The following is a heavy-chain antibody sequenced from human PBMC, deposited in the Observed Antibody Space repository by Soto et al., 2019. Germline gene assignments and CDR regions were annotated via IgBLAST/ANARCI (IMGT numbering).Heavy chain of an antibody. V-gene: IGHV1-58*01. CDR1: GFTFTSSA. Sequence: QMPLVQSGPEVKKPGTSVKVSCKASGFTFTSSAVQWVRQARGQRLEWIGWIVVGSGNTNYAQKFQERVTITRDMSTSTAYMELSSLRSEDTAVYYCAAVAYYDILTGYYKDYYGMDVWGQGTTVTVSS. J-gene: IGHJ6*02. CDR2: IVVGSGNT. CDR3: AAVAYYDILTGYYKDYYGMDV. D-gene: IGHD3-9*01.